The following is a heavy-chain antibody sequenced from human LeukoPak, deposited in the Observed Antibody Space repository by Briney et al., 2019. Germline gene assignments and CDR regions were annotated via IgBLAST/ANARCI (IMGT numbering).Heavy chain of an antibody. CDR1: GFTFSSYE. CDR3: AKDRGTVTTGSWFDP. D-gene: IGHD4-17*01. CDR2: IRYDGSSN. Sequence: PGGSLRLSCAASGFTFSSYEMNWVRQAPGKGLEWVAFIRYDGSSNYYADSVKGRFTISRDNSNNTLYLQMKSLSAEDTAVYYCAKDRGTVTTGSWFDPWGLGTLVTVSS. V-gene: IGHV3-30*02. J-gene: IGHJ5*02.